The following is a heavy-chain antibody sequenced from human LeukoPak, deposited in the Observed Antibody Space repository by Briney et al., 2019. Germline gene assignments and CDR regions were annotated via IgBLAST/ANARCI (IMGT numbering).Heavy chain of an antibody. J-gene: IGHJ6*02. CDR2: ISYDGSNK. CDR3: AREGNGQQLVPYYYYGMDV. D-gene: IGHD6-13*01. V-gene: IGHV3-30*03. CDR1: GFTFSSYG. Sequence: PGGSLRLSCAASGFTFSSYGMHWVRQAPGKGLEWVAVISYDGSNKYYADSVKGRFTISRDNSKNTLYLQMNSLRAEDTAVYYCAREGNGQQLVPYYYYGMDVWGQGTTVTVSS.